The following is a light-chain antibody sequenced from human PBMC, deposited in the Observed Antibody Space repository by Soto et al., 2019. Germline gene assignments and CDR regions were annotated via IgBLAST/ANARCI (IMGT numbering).Light chain of an antibody. J-gene: IGLJ1*01. V-gene: IGLV2-8*01. CDR3: SAHGGTNPYV. Sequence: QSALTQPPSASGSPGQSFAISCTGTASDIGGYSFVSWYQQHPGKAPKLLIYDVNKRPSGVPDRFSGSKSGNTASLTVSGLQAEDEAEYYCSAHGGTNPYVFGTGTKLTVL. CDR1: ASDIGGYSF. CDR2: DVN.